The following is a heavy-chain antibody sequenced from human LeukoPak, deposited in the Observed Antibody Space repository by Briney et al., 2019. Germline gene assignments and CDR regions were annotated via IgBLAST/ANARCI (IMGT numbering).Heavy chain of an antibody. CDR1: GFTFSNYN. V-gene: IGHV3-21*01. J-gene: IGHJ4*02. D-gene: IGHD3-10*01. CDR2: ITSSGTYT. Sequence: GGSLRLSCADSGFTFSNYNMNWVRQAPGKAMEWVSSITSSGTYTFYADSVKGRFTISRDNAKNSLYLQMNSLRAEDTAVYYCMVLIGPVHWGQGTLVTVSS. CDR3: MVLIGPVH.